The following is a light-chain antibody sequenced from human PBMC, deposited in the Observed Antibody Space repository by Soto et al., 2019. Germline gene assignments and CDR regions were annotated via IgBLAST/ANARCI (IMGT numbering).Light chain of an antibody. J-gene: IGKJ4*01. V-gene: IGKV3-20*01. CDR3: HQYGSSPLT. CDR2: SAS. CDR1: ETVDTSS. Sequence: EIVLTQSPGTLSLSPGETATLSCRASETVDTSSLGRYQQKPGRAPSLLIYSASRRATGIPDRFDASGSATDFTLTISRLEPEDFAVYYCHQYGSSPLTFGGGTKVEI.